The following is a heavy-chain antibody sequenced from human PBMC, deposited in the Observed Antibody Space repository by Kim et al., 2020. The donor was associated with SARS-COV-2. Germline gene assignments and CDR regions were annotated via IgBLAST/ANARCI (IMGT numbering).Heavy chain of an antibody. V-gene: IGHV3-53*01. CDR3: ARGYSSGDWYFDL. D-gene: IGHD6-25*01. Sequence: YPDSVKGRFTSPSDNSKNTLYLQMNSLRAEATAVYYCARGYSSGDWYFDLWGRGTLVTVSS. J-gene: IGHJ2*01.